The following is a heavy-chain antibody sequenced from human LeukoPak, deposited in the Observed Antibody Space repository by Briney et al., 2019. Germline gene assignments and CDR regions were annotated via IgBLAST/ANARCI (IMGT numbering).Heavy chain of an antibody. V-gene: IGHV3-15*01. Sequence: PGGSLRLSCAASGFTLSNAWMSCVRHAPGKGLEWVGRIIRKTDGRIPEYAAPVKGRFTISRDDSKNTVYLQMNSLTTEDAAVYYCTISLIQLWLMEEPYWGQGTLVTVSS. CDR3: TISLIQLWLMEEPY. CDR2: IIRKTDGRIP. CDR1: GFTLSNAW. D-gene: IGHD5-18*01. J-gene: IGHJ4*02.